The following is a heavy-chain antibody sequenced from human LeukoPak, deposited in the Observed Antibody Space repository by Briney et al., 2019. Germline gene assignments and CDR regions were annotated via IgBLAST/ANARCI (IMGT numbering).Heavy chain of an antibody. Sequence: PSETLSLTCAVSGGSFSGYYWSWIRQPPGKGLEWIGEINHSGSTNFNPPIKRRVTISVDTSKNQFSLKLSSVTASDTAVYYCAGGVVVPAAIIGRNYFDYWGQGTLVTVSS. J-gene: IGHJ4*02. D-gene: IGHD2-2*01. CDR2: INHSGST. CDR1: GGSFSGYY. CDR3: AGGVVVPAAIIGRNYFDY. V-gene: IGHV4-34*01.